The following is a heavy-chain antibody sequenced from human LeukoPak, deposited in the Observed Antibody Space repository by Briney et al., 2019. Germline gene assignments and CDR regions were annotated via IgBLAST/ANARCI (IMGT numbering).Heavy chain of an antibody. D-gene: IGHD3-3*01. J-gene: IGHJ4*02. CDR1: GFTFSSYS. CDR3: ARGRTIFGVVMPPSYFDY. Sequence: GGSLRLSCAASGFTFSSYSMNWVRQAPGKGLEWVSSISSSSSYIYYADSVKGRFTISRDNAKNSLYLQMNSLRAEDTAVYYCARGRTIFGVVMPPSYFDYWGQGTLVTVSS. CDR2: ISSSSSYI. V-gene: IGHV3-21*01.